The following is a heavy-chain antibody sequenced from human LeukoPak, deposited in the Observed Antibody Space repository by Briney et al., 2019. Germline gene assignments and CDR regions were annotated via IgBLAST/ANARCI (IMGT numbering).Heavy chain of an antibody. D-gene: IGHD1-26*01. V-gene: IGHV4-39*01. CDR1: GGSISSSSYY. CDR3: ARRPVGASGYYFDY. Sequence: SDTLSLTCTVSGGSISSSSYYWGWIRQPPGKGLEGIGSIYYSGSTYYNPSLKSRVTISVDTSKNQFSLKLSSVTAADTAVYYCARRPVGASGYYFDYWGQGTLVTVSS. J-gene: IGHJ4*02. CDR2: IYYSGST.